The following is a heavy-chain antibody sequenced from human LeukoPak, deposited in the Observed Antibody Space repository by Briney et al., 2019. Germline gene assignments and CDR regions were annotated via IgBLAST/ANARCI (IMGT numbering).Heavy chain of an antibody. Sequence: GGSLRLSCAASGFTFSSYAMHWVRQAPDKGLEWVAVISYDGSNKYYADSVKGRFTISRDNSKNTLYLQMNSLRAEDTAVYYCARDWGGDTALADWFDPWGQGTLVTVSS. CDR2: ISYDGSNK. CDR1: GFTFSSYA. D-gene: IGHD5-18*01. J-gene: IGHJ5*02. V-gene: IGHV3-30*04. CDR3: ARDWGGDTALADWFDP.